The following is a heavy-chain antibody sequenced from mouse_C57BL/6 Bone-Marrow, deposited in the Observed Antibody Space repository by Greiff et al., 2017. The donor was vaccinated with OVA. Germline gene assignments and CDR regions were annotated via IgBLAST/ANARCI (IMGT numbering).Heavy chain of an antibody. D-gene: IGHD4-1*01. CDR3: ARGTGTKGWFAY. CDR1: GYTFTSYW. CDR2: IDPSDSET. J-gene: IGHJ3*01. Sequence: VQLVESGTVLARPGASVKMSCKTSGYTFTSYWMHWVKQRPIQGLEWIGNIDPSDSETHYNQKFKDKATLTVDKSSSTAYMQLSSLTSEDSAVYYCARGTGTKGWFAYWGQGTLVTVSA. V-gene: IGHV1-52*01.